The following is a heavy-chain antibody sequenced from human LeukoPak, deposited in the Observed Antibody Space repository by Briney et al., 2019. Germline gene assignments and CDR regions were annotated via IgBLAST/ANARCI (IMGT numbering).Heavy chain of an antibody. V-gene: IGHV4-39*01. CDR2: IYYSGST. Sequence: PSETLSLTCTVSGGSISSSSYYWGWIRQPPGKGLERIGSIYYSGSTYYNPSLKSRVTVSVDTSKNQFSLKLSSVTAADTAVYYCARHFRWELLTLFDYWGQGTLVTVSS. CDR3: ARHFRWELLTLFDY. CDR1: GGSISSSSYY. D-gene: IGHD1-26*01. J-gene: IGHJ4*02.